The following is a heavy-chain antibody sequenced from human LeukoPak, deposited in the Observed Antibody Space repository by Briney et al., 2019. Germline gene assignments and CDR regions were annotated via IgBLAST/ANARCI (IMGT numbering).Heavy chain of an antibody. CDR1: GDSVSSNSVA. CDR3: ARNRGGAIDY. V-gene: IGHV6-1*01. Sequence: SQTLSLTCAISGDSVSSNSVAWNWIRQSSSGVLEWLGRTYYRSKWYNGYAVSVKSRISINPDTSKNQFSLRLNSVTPEDTAVYYCARNRGGAIDYWGQGTLVAVSS. CDR2: TYYRSKWYN. J-gene: IGHJ4*02.